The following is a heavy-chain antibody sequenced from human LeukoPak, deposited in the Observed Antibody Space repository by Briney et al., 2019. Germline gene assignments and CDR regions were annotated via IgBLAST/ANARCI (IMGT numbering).Heavy chain of an antibody. D-gene: IGHD6-13*01. CDR3: AKARAGDITAAFNY. Sequence: GGSLRLSCAASGFTFRSHAMTWVRQAPGKGLEWVSAISISGDKTYYTDSVKGRFTISRDNSKNTVYLQMNSLRPDDTAVYYCAKARAGDITAAFNYWGQGTLVTVSS. V-gene: IGHV3-23*01. J-gene: IGHJ4*02. CDR1: GFTFRSHA. CDR2: ISISGDKT.